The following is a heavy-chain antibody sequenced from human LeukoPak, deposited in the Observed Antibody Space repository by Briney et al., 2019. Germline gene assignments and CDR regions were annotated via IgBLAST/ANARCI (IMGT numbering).Heavy chain of an antibody. CDR1: RGTFSNYA. CDR2: ISAYNGNT. J-gene: IGHJ6*03. V-gene: IGHV1-18*01. Sequence: ASVKVSCKASRGTFSNYAITWVRQAPGQGLEWMGWISAYNGNTNHAQKLQGRVTMTTDTSTSTAYMELRSLRSDDTAVYYCARDTPPADFWSGYYTSYYYYMDVWGKGTTVTVSS. D-gene: IGHD3-3*01. CDR3: ARDTPPADFWSGYYTSYYYYMDV.